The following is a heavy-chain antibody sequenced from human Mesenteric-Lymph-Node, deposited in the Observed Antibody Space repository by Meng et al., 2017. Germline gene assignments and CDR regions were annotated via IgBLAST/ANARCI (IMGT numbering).Heavy chain of an antibody. Sequence: GGSLRLSCAASGFTFSTYWMLWVRQVPGEGLVWVSRISPDGSSTSYADSVKGRFTISRDNAKNTLYLQMNSLRVEDTAVYYCLSPAGITAIVAENDDFDIWGQGKMVNVSS. CDR2: ISPDGSST. D-gene: IGHD3-22*01. V-gene: IGHV3-74*01. CDR3: LSPAGITAIVAENDDFDI. CDR1: GFTFSTYW. J-gene: IGHJ3*02.